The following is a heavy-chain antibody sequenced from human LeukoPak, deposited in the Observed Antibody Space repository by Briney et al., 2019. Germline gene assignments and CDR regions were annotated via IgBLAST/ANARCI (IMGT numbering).Heavy chain of an antibody. CDR3: ARDYGGDCYSCPAY. D-gene: IGHD2-21*02. Sequence: ASVKVSCKASGYTFTGYYMHWVRQAPGQGLEWMGRINPNSGGTNYAQKFQGRVTITADESTSTAYMELSSLRSEDTAVYYCARDYGGDCYSCPAYWGQGTLVTVSS. CDR2: INPNSGGT. J-gene: IGHJ4*02. CDR1: GYTFTGYY. V-gene: IGHV1-2*06.